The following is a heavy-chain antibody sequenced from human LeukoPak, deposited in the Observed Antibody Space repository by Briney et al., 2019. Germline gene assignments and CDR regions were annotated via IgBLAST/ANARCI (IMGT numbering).Heavy chain of an antibody. J-gene: IGHJ6*02. CDR1: GGIFSSYA. V-gene: IGHV1-69*13. CDR2: IIPIFGTA. Sequence: ASVKVSCKASGGIFSSYAISWVRRAPGQGLEWMGGIIPIFGTANYAQKFQGRVTITADESTSTAYMELSSLRSEDTAVYYCARGSIRSNYGMDVWGQGTTVTVSS. CDR3: ARGSIRSNYGMDV.